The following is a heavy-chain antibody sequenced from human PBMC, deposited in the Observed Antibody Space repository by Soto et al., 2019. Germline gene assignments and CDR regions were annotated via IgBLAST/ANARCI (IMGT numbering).Heavy chain of an antibody. J-gene: IGHJ4*02. Sequence: GGSLRLSCAASGFTFSDHYMTWIRQAPGKGLEWVAKISGSGSTIYYADSVKGRFTVSGDNAKNSLYLQMDSLRAEDTALYYCASDPYYYASYYWGQGHLVTVSS. CDR2: ISGSGSTI. D-gene: IGHD3-10*01. CDR1: GFTFSDHY. V-gene: IGHV3-11*01. CDR3: ASDPYYYASYY.